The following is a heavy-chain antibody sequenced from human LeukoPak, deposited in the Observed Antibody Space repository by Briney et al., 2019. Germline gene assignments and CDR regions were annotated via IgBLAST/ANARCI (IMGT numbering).Heavy chain of an antibody. J-gene: IGHJ4*02. V-gene: IGHV1-2*02. CDR1: GYTFTGYY. CDR2: INPNSGGT. Sequence: ASVKVSCKASGYTFTGYYMHWVRQAPGQGLEWMGWINPNSGGTNYAQKFQGRVTMTRDTSISTAYMELSRLRSDDTAVYYCARDFAEITGLYYFDCWGQGTLVTVSS. D-gene: IGHD1-20*01. CDR3: ARDFAEITGLYYFDC.